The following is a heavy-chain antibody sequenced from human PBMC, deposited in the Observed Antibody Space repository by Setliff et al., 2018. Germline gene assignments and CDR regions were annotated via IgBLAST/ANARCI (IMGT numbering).Heavy chain of an antibody. CDR2: IIPMFGTP. D-gene: IGHD2-15*01. Sequence: SVKVSCKASGDSFNNYAISWVRQAPGQGLEWMGGIIPMFGTPAYAQKFQDRVTITTDESTGTAYMELDSLRSEDTAVYYCARSPAVLGIVYLDPWGQGTLVTGSS. V-gene: IGHV1-69*05. CDR1: GDSFNNYA. J-gene: IGHJ5*02. CDR3: ARSPAVLGIVYLDP.